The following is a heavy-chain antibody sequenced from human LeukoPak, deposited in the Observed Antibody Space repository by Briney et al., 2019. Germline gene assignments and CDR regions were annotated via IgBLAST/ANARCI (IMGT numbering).Heavy chain of an antibody. CDR1: GGSISSYY. Sequence: SETLSLTCTVSGGSISSYYWSWIRQPPGKGLEWIGYIYYSGSTNYNPSLKSRVTISVDTSKNQFSLKLSSVTAADTAVYYCAKDRLNPFGGFDPWGQGTLVTVSS. CDR2: IYYSGST. V-gene: IGHV4-59*01. CDR3: AKDRLNPFGGFDP. J-gene: IGHJ5*02. D-gene: IGHD3-3*01.